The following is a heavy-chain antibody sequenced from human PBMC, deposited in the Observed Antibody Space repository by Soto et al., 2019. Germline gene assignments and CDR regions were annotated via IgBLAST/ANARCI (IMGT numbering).Heavy chain of an antibody. J-gene: IGHJ4*02. CDR1: GFTFSSLW. Sequence: GSLRLSCAASGFTFSSLWMHWVRQVPGKGLEWISRTDSDGIGTSYADSVRGRFTISRDNAKNTLYLQMNSLRADDTAVYYCVRLGGSSEIDFWGQGTLVTVSS. CDR3: VRLGGSSEIDF. V-gene: IGHV3-74*01. CDR2: TDSDGIGT. D-gene: IGHD6-13*01.